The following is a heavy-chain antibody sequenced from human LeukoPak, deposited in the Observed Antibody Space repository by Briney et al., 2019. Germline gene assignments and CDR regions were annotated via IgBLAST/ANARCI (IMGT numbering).Heavy chain of an antibody. Sequence: SETLSLTCAVYGGSFSGYYWSWIRQPPGKGLEWIGEINHSGSTNYNPSLKSRVTISVDTSKNQFSLKLSSVTAADTAVYYCARVERGYCSSTSCYGSKTNDYWGQGTLVAVSS. CDR1: GGSFSGYY. J-gene: IGHJ4*02. CDR2: INHSGST. CDR3: ARVERGYCSSTSCYGSKTNDY. V-gene: IGHV4-34*01. D-gene: IGHD2-2*01.